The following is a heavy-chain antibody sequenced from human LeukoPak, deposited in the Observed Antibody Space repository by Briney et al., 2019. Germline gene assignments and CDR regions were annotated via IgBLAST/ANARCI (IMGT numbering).Heavy chain of an antibody. CDR1: GFSFSTYW. CDR2: IEPAGSET. Sequence: GGSLRLSCAASGFSFSTYWMTWVRQAAGKGLEWVANIEPAGSETYYVDPVKGRFTISRDNAKNLLYLQMNSLRAEDTAVYYCGRFGDEAAVNYWGQGTLVTVSS. CDR3: GRFGDEAAVNY. D-gene: IGHD3-10*01. V-gene: IGHV3-7*01. J-gene: IGHJ4*02.